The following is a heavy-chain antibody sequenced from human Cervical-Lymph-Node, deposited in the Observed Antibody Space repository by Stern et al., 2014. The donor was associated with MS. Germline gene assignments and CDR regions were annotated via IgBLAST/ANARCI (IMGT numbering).Heavy chain of an antibody. J-gene: IGHJ4*02. Sequence: HVQLVQSGGGVVQPGRSLRLSCATSGFTFGRHSMHWVRQAPGKGLEWVAIISYDGSSQHYADSVKGRFTISRSNSNNTLYLQMNSLRVEDTAMYYCARPAAARYFDYWGQGSQVTVSS. CDR2: ISYDGSSQ. CDR3: ARPAAARYFDY. CDR1: GFTFGRHS. D-gene: IGHD6-25*01. V-gene: IGHV3-30-3*01.